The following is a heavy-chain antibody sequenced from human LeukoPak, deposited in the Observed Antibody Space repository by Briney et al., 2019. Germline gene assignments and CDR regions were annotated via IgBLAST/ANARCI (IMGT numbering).Heavy chain of an antibody. D-gene: IGHD4-17*01. Sequence: GGSLRLSCAASGFTFSSYSMNWVRQTPGKGLEWVSSISSSSSYIYYADSVKGRFTISRDNAKNSLYLQMNSLRAEDTAVYYCARTTVTTGPFDYWGRGTLVTVSS. CDR1: GFTFSSYS. J-gene: IGHJ4*02. CDR3: ARTTVTTGPFDY. CDR2: ISSSSSYI. V-gene: IGHV3-21*01.